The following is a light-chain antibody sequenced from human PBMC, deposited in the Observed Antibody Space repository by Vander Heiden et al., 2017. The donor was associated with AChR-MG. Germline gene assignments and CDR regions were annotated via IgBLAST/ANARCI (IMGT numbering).Light chain of an antibody. CDR1: SREVGGYNY. Sequence: QSALTQPPSASGSPGPSVTISCTGTSREVGGYNYVNWYQQHPGKAPKLMIYEVSKRPSGGPDRFSGSKSGNTASLTVSGLQAEDEADYYCSSYAGSNNLEVFGGGTKL. J-gene: IGLJ3*02. CDR2: EVS. CDR3: SSYAGSNNLEV. V-gene: IGLV2-8*01.